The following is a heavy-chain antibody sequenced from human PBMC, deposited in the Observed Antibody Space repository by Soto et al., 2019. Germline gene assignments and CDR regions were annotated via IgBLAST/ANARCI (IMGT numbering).Heavy chain of an antibody. CDR2: VSLTGDRT. Sequence: PGGSLRLSCVASRFSFSSYEMSWVRQAAGKGLEWVSRVSLTGDRTNYAGSVKGRFTVSRDNFKNTLYLEMDSLRPEDTAIYYCARGGGYCTPTSCAIDSHPLKPLSGGLSHPVD. D-gene: IGHD2-8*01. CDR1: RFSFSSYE. J-gene: IGHJ3*02. CDR3: ARGGGYCTPTSCAIDSHPLKPLSGGLSHPVD. V-gene: IGHV3-23*01.